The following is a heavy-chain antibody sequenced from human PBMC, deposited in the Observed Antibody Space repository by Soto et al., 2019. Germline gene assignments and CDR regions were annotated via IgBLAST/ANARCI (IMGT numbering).Heavy chain of an antibody. D-gene: IGHD3-10*01. CDR1: GFTFSDYA. V-gene: IGHV3-33*08. J-gene: IGHJ4*02. CDR3: ARGPREYYFDY. CDR2: IWYDGSNK. Sequence: GGSLRLSCAAAGFTFSDYAMHWVRQAPGKGLEWVAVIWYDGSNKYYADSVKGRFTISRDNSKNTLYLQMNSLRAEDTAVYYCARGPREYYFDYWGQGTLVTVSS.